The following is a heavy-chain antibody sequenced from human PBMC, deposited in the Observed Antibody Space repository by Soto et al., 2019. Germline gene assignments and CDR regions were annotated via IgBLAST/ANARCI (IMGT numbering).Heavy chain of an antibody. J-gene: IGHJ6*02. CDR1: GYTFTRSG. Sequence: QVQLVQSGAEVKKPGASVKVSCKASGYTFTRSGISWVRQAPGQGPEWMGWISSYNGDTNYAQTFQGRVTMTTDTSTRTAYMELRSLISDDTAVYYCAREGVAAYYSYGMDVWGQGTPVTVSS. CDR3: AREGVAAYYSYGMDV. V-gene: IGHV1-18*01. CDR2: ISSYNGDT. D-gene: IGHD5-12*01.